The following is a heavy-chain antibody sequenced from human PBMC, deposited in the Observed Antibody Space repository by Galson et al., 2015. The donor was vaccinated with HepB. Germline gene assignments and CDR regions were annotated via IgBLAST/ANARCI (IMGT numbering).Heavy chain of an antibody. CDR2: ITGSGTNT. V-gene: IGHV3-23*01. CDR3: AKGFSTGWYYFEY. D-gene: IGHD6-13*01. Sequence: SLRLSCAASRFTFSNYAMSWVRRAPGKGLEWVSGITGSGTNTYYADSVKGRFTISRDNSKNTLFLQMNSLRAEDTAIYYCAKGFSTGWYYFEYWGQGTLVTVPS. CDR1: RFTFSNYA. J-gene: IGHJ4*02.